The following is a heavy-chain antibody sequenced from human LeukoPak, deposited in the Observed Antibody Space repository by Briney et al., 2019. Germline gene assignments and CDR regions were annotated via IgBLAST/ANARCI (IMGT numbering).Heavy chain of an antibody. CDR1: GGSFSGYY. V-gene: IGHV4-34*01. CDR2: INHSGST. D-gene: IGHD3-3*01. Sequence: PSETLSLTCAVYGGSFSGYYWSWIRQPPGKRLEWIGEINHSGSTNYNPSLKSRVTISVDTSKNQFSLKLSSVTAADTAVYYCARGRSYDFWSGYYIGQLAYFDYWGQGTLVTVSS. CDR3: ARGRSYDFWSGYYIGQLAYFDY. J-gene: IGHJ4*02.